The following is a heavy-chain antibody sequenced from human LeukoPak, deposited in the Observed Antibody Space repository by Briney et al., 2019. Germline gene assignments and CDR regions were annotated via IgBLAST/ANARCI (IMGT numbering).Heavy chain of an antibody. D-gene: IGHD3-3*01. CDR3: ASESPPTYYDFWSGYWRT. Sequence: SETLSLTCSVSGGSISGYYWSWSRQPPGKGVEWLGNFYHNRGAWYKSSLKSRVTTSVDTSKNQFSLRLSSVSAADTAVYYCASESPPTYYDFWSGYWRTWGQGTLVTVSS. CDR1: GGSISGYY. CDR2: FYHNRGA. V-gene: IGHV4-59*01. J-gene: IGHJ5*02.